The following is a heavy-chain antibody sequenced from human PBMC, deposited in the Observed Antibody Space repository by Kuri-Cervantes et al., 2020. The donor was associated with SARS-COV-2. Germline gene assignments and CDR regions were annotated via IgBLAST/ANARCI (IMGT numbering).Heavy chain of an antibody. Sequence: GESLKISCAASGFTFSSYAIHWVRQASGKGLQWVGRIRGIAKNYATSYAASVKGRFTISRDDSKNMAYLQMNSLKTEDTAVYYCTTLIDYWGQGALVTVSS. V-gene: IGHV3-73*01. J-gene: IGHJ4*02. CDR1: GFTFSSYA. CDR2: IRGIAKNYAT. CDR3: TTLIDY.